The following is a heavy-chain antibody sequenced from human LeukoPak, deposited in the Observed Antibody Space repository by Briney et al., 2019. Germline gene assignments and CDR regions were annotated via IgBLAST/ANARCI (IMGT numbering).Heavy chain of an antibody. V-gene: IGHV3-48*02. CDR3: ARRGYGSSGYTNWFDP. J-gene: IGHJ5*02. CDR2: ISSSSSTI. CDR1: GFTFSSYS. Sequence: GGSLRLSCAASGFTFSSYSMNWVRQAPGKGLDWISYISSSSSTIYSADSVKGRFTISRDNAKNSLYLQMNSLRDEDTAVYYCARRGYGSSGYTNWFDPWGQGTLVTVSS. D-gene: IGHD3-22*01.